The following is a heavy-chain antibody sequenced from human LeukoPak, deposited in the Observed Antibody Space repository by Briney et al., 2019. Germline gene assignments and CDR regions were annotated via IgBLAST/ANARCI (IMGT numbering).Heavy chain of an antibody. CDR1: GFTFSSYA. Sequence: GSLRLSCAASGFTFSSYAMHWVRQAPGKGLGWVAVISYDGSNKYYADSVKGRFTISRDNSKNTLYLQMNSLRAEDTAVYYCARSVVAATSSLYYYYGMDVWGQGTTVTVSS. D-gene: IGHD2-15*01. J-gene: IGHJ6*02. CDR2: ISYDGSNK. CDR3: ARSVVAATSSLYYYYGMDV. V-gene: IGHV3-30-3*01.